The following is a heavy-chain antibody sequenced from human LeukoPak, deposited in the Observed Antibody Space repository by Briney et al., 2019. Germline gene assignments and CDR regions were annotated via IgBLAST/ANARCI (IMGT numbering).Heavy chain of an antibody. CDR3: ARTHHGYTPILVFDI. J-gene: IGHJ3*02. CDR2: IYYSGST. V-gene: IGHV4-39*01. D-gene: IGHD5-24*01. CDR1: ARSLSSISYY. Sequence: SQTLSLTCTVSARSLSSISYYCGWLRQPPGTGLEWIGRIYYSGSTYYNPSLKSRVTISVDTSKNQFSLELSSVTAADTAVYYCARTHHGYTPILVFDIWGQGTMVTVSS.